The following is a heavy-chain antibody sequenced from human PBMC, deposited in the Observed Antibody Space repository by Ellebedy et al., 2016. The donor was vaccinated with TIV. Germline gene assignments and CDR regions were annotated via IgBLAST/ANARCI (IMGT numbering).Heavy chain of an antibody. J-gene: IGHJ5*02. CDR3: AKGLGGLQLWFDP. CDR2: INPSGVI. V-gene: IGHV4-34*01. Sequence: MPSETLSLTCAVSGGSLRGYYWSWIHQPPGKGLEWIGEINPSGVINYDPSLKSRVTISADTSKNQVSLRLSSVSAADTAIYFCAKGLGGLQLWFDPWGQGTLVTVSS. CDR1: GGSLRGYY. D-gene: IGHD1-1*01.